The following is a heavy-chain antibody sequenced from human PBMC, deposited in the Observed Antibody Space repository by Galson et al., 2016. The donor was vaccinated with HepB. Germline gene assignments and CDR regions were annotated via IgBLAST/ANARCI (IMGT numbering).Heavy chain of an antibody. D-gene: IGHD2-2*01. CDR1: GSSFNTYW. CDR2: IYPGDSDT. CDR3: ARSRVYCSTTSCYGYYFFYAMDV. J-gene: IGHJ6*02. Sequence: QSGAEVKKPGESVKISCQGSGSSFNTYWIGWLRQMPGKGLEWLGIIYPGDSDTIYSPSFQGQVNISADKSISTVYLQWSSLNASDTAMYYCARSRVYCSTTSCYGYYFFYAMDVWGQGTTVTVAS. V-gene: IGHV5-51*01.